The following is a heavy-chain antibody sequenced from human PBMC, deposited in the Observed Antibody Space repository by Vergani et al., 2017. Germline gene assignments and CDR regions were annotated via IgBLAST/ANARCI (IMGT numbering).Heavy chain of an antibody. CDR2: INTNTGNP. CDR3: ARDPRVREAPGGRFEY. D-gene: IGHD3-10*01. CDR1: GYTFTTYA. V-gene: IGHV7-4-1*02. Sequence: QVQLVQSGSELKKPGASVKVSCKASGYTFTTYAMNWVRQAPGQGLEWMGWINTNTGNPTYAPGFTGRFVFSLDTSVSTTYLNISSLEPEDTAVYYCARDPRVREAPGGRFEYWGQGTLVTVSS. J-gene: IGHJ4*02.